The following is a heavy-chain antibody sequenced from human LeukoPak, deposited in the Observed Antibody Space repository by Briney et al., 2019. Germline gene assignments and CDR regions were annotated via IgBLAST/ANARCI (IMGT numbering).Heavy chain of an antibody. Sequence: PGGSLRLSCAASGFTLSSYAMSWVRQAPGKGLEWVSAISGSGGSTYYADSVKGRFTISRDNSKNTLYLQMNSLRAEDTAVYYCAKGEDGYNSPGDYWGQGTLVTVSS. CDR3: AKGEDGYNSPGDY. CDR1: GFTLSSYA. CDR2: ISGSGGST. V-gene: IGHV3-23*01. J-gene: IGHJ4*02. D-gene: IGHD5-24*01.